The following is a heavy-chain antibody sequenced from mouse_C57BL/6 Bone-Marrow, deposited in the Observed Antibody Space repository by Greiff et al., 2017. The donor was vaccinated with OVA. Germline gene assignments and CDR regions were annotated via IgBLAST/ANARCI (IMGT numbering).Heavy chain of an antibody. J-gene: IGHJ4*01. CDR2: IDPSDSET. CDR1: GYTFTSYW. V-gene: IGHV1-52*01. Sequence: QVQLQQPGAELVRPGSSVKLSCKASGYTFTSYWMHWVKQRPIQGLEWIGNIDPSDSETHYNQKFKDKATLTVDKSSSTAYMQLSSLTSEDSAVYYCARGRIYYDYDVPYAMDYWGQGTSVTVSS. D-gene: IGHD2-4*01. CDR3: ARGRIYYDYDVPYAMDY.